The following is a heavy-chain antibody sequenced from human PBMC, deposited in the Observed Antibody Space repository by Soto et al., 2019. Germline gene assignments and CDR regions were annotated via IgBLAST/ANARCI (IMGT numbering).Heavy chain of an antibody. Sequence: EVQLVESGGGLVQPGGSLRLSCAASGFTVSSNYMSWVGQAPGKGLEWVSIIYSGGTTYYADSVKGRFTISRDNSKNTLYLQMNSLRAEDTAVYYCTNSGWSFDYWGQGTLVTVSS. D-gene: IGHD6-19*01. CDR3: TNSGWSFDY. CDR2: IYSGGTT. J-gene: IGHJ4*02. V-gene: IGHV3-66*01. CDR1: GFTVSSNY.